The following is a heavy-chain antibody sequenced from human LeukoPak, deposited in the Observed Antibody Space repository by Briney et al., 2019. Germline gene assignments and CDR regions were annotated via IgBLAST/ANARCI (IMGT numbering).Heavy chain of an antibody. CDR1: GFTFSNYW. V-gene: IGHV3-7*04. CDR2: AKGDGSEN. J-gene: IGHJ3*02. D-gene: IGHD6-19*01. Sequence: GGSLRLSCSASGFTFSNYWMSWVRQAPGKGLEWVGNAKGDGSENYYVDSVNGRFTISRDNGKKSLYLRMNSLRVEGTAVYYCVRDISSGWTFDIWGQGTMVIVSS. CDR3: VRDISSGWTFDI.